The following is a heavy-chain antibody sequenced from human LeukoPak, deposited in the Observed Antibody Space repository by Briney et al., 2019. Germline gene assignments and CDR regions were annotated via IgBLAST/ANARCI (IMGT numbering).Heavy chain of an antibody. CDR3: AREPGY. CDR1: RCAVRGNC. CDR2: IYSGGST. J-gene: IGHJ4*02. V-gene: IGHV3-53*05. Sequence: SRSLSNAAPRCAVRGNCMNLGRQGPGKGLEWVSVIYSGGSTYYADSVKGRFTISRDNSKNTLYLQMNSLRAEDTAVYYCAREPGYWGQGTLVTVSS.